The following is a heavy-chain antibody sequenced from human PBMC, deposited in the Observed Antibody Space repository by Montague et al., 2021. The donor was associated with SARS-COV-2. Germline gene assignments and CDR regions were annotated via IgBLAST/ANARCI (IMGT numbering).Heavy chain of an antibody. J-gene: IGHJ6*02. D-gene: IGHD2-15*01. V-gene: IGHV4-31*03. CDR2: IYYSGTT. CDR3: ARGLPYQVVVGAIPNYSMDV. CDR1: GASIRSGGFY. Sequence: TLSLTCTVSGASIRSGGFYWSWLRQHPRKGLEWIGFIYYSGTTXHXPSLKSRLTISIDTSKNQFSLKLSSVTAADTAVYYCARGLPYQVVVGAIPNYSMDVWGQGTTVTVSS.